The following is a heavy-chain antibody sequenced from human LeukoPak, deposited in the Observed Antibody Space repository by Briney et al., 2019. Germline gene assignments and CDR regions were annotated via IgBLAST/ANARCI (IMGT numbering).Heavy chain of an antibody. D-gene: IGHD2-15*01. J-gene: IGHJ2*01. Sequence: PGGSLRLSCAASGFTFSSYAMSWVRQAPGKGLEWVSAISGSGGSTYYADSVKGRFTISRDNSKNTLYLQMNSLRAEDTAVYYCARDVEVSGWYFDLWGRGTLVTVSS. V-gene: IGHV3-23*01. CDR3: ARDVEVSGWYFDL. CDR1: GFTFSSYA. CDR2: ISGSGGST.